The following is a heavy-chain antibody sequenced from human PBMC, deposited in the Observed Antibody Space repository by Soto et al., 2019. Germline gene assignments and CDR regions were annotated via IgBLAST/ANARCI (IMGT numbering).Heavy chain of an antibody. Sequence: VGSLRLSCAASGFTFGSYWMSWVRQAPGKGLVWVSRISPDGRTTTYADSVKGRFTISRDNAKSTLYLQMNSLTVEDGAVYYCADSWLPTSYWGPGTLVTVSS. CDR3: ADSWLPTSY. CDR1: GFTFGSYW. V-gene: IGHV3-74*01. D-gene: IGHD3-10*01. CDR2: ISPDGRTT. J-gene: IGHJ4*02.